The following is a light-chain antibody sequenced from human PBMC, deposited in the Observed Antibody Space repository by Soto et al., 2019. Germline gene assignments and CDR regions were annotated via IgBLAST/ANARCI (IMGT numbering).Light chain of an antibody. V-gene: IGLV2-23*02. CDR1: SSDVGSYNL. CDR3: CSYAGVGV. CDR2: EVS. Sequence: QSALTQPASVSGSPGQSITISCTGTSSDVGSYNLVSWYQQHPDKAPKLMIYEVSKRPSGVSNRFSGSKSGNTASLTISGLQAEDEADYYCCSYAGVGVFGGGTKLTVL. J-gene: IGLJ2*01.